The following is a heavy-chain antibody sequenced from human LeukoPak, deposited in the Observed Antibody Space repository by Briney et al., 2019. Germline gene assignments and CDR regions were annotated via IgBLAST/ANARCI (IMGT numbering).Heavy chain of an antibody. CDR2: ISGSGGST. CDR1: GSTFSSYA. V-gene: IGHV3-23*01. Sequence: GGSLRLSCAASGSTFSSYAMSWVRQAPGKGLEWVSTISGSGGSTYYADSVKGRFTISRDNSKNTLYLQMNSLRAEDTAVYYCAKEPHNYYDQPYYFDYWGQGTLVTVSS. J-gene: IGHJ4*02. D-gene: IGHD3-22*01. CDR3: AKEPHNYYDQPYYFDY.